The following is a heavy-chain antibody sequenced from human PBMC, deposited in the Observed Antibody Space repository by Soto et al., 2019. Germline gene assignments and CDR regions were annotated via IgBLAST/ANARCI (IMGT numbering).Heavy chain of an antibody. CDR1: GGSISSYY. V-gene: IGHV4-59*01. J-gene: IGHJ4*02. CDR2: IYYSGST. D-gene: IGHD4-17*01. CDR3: ARVGYGEHNTHFDY. Sequence: SETLSLTCTVSGGSISSYYWSWIRQPPGKGLEWIGYIYYSGSTNYNPSLKSRVTISVDTSKNQFSLKLSSVTAADTAVYYCARVGYGEHNTHFDYWGQGTLVTVSS.